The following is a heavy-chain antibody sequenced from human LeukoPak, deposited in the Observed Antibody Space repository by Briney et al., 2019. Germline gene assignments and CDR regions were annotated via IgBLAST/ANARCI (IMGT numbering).Heavy chain of an antibody. J-gene: IGHJ6*03. D-gene: IGHD5-18*01. Sequence: SETLSLTCAVYGGSFSDYSWTWIRQSPGKGLQWLGEINHSGGTNHDPSLMRRVIMSVDTSKNQFSLKVSSVTAADTAVYYCARVGYSYSINDWSRTGLGAYPTKYYYYMDVWARGPRSPSR. CDR1: GGSFSDYS. V-gene: IGHV4-34*01. CDR3: ARVGYSYSINDWSRTGLGAYPTKYYYYMDV. CDR2: INHSGGT.